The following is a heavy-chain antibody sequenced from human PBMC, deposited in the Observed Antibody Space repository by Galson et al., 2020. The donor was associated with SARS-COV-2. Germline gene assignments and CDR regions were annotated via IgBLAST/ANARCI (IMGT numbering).Heavy chain of an antibody. D-gene: IGHD3-10*01. CDR1: GGSISRSSYY. CDR2: LYYSGST. J-gene: IGHJ4*02. V-gene: IGHV4-39*01. CDR3: ATAVRGVIYYFDY. Sequence: SETQSLTCTVSGGSISRSSYYWGWIRQPPGKGLEWIGSLYYSGSTYYDPSLKSRVTISVDTSKNQISLKLSSVTAADTAVYYCATAVRGVIYYFDYWGQGTLVTVSS.